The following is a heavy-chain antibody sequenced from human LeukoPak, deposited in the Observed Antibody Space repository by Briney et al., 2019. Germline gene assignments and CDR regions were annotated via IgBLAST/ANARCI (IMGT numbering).Heavy chain of an antibody. Sequence: PRESLKISCKGSGYSFTSYWIGWVRQMPGKGLEWMGIIYPGDSDTRYSPSFQGQVTISADKSISTAYLQWSSLKASDTAMYYCARRISYYYDSSGYYFDYWGQGTLVTVSS. CDR1: GYSFTSYW. J-gene: IGHJ4*02. D-gene: IGHD3-22*01. CDR2: IYPGDSDT. V-gene: IGHV5-51*01. CDR3: ARRISYYYDSSGYYFDY.